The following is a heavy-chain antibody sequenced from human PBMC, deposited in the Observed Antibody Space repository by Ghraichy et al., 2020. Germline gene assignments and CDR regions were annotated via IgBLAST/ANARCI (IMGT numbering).Heavy chain of an antibody. Sequence: SETLSLTCTVSGGSITSGASSWNWIRQPPGKGLEWIGYIDNTGSTLTNPSLKDRVAISMDSSKNHFSLKLSSVTAADTAVYYCARESESGDYVGHPLDIWGQGTLATVSS. CDR3: ARESESGDYVGHPLDI. CDR1: GGSITSGASS. V-gene: IGHV4-30-4*07. J-gene: IGHJ3*02. CDR2: IDNTGST. D-gene: IGHD4-17*01.